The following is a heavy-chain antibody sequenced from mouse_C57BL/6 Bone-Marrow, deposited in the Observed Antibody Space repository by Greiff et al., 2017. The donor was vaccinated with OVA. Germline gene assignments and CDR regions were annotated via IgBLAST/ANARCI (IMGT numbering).Heavy chain of an antibody. J-gene: IGHJ1*03. V-gene: IGHV1-5*01. CDR3: TRGYYYGSSYWYFDV. CDR2: IYPGNSDT. D-gene: IGHD1-1*01. CDR1: GYTFTSYW. Sequence: VQLQQSGTVLARPGASVKMSCKTSGYTFTSYWMHWVKQRPGQGLEWIGAIYPGNSDTGYNQKFKGKAKLTAVTSASTAYMELSSLTNEDSAVYYCTRGYYYGSSYWYFDVWGTGTTVTVSS.